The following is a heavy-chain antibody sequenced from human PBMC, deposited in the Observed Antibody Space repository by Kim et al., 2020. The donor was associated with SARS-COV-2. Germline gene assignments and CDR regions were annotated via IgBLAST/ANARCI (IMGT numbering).Heavy chain of an antibody. D-gene: IGHD1-26*01. CDR2: IWYDGSNK. CDR3: ATDKIVGATEDY. Sequence: GGSLRLSCAASGFTFSSYGMHWVRQAPGKGLEWVAVIWYDGSNKYYADSVKGRFTISRDNSKNTLYLQMNSLRAEDTAVYYCATDKIVGATEDYWGQGTLVTVSS. CDR1: GFTFSSYG. V-gene: IGHV3-33*01. J-gene: IGHJ4*02.